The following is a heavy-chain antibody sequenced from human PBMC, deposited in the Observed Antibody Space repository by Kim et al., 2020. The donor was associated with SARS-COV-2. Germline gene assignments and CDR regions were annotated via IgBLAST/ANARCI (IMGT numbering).Heavy chain of an antibody. CDR2: ISGDCGSK. J-gene: IGHJ3*02. D-gene: IGHD3-10*01. Sequence: GGSLRRSCAASGFTFTDYAMNWVREGPGKGLELVSFISGDCGSKYYVDSVKGRFTISRDNSKNTLFLQMNGLRVEDSAIYYCAKDGGSGKGSFEMWGHGTMVTVSS. CDR3: AKDGGSGKGSFEM. CDR1: GFTFTDYA. V-gene: IGHV3-23*01.